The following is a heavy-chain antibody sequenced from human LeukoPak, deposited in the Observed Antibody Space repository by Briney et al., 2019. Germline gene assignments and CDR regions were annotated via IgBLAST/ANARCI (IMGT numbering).Heavy chain of an antibody. J-gene: IGHJ4*02. CDR3: ARSIAAAAGIDY. D-gene: IGHD6-13*01. V-gene: IGHV4-59*01. Sequence: SETLSLTCTVSGGSISSYYWIWIRQPPGKGLEWIGYIYYSGSTNYNPSLKSRVTISVDTSKNQFSLKLSSVTAADTAVYYCARSIAAAAGIDYWGQGTLVTVSS. CDR1: GGSISSYY. CDR2: IYYSGST.